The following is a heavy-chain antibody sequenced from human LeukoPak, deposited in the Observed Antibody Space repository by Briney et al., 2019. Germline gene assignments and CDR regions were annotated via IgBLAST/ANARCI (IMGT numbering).Heavy chain of an antibody. V-gene: IGHV1-18*01. D-gene: IGHD4-11*01. Sequence: GASVKVSFKSSGYTFTSYGISWVRQAPGQGLEWMGWISAYNGETNYAQKLQGRVTITTDTSTSTDYMELRSLGSDDTAMYYCARDPDSDYDFDFWGQGTLVSVSS. CDR1: GYTFTSYG. J-gene: IGHJ4*02. CDR3: ARDPDSDYDFDF. CDR2: ISAYNGET.